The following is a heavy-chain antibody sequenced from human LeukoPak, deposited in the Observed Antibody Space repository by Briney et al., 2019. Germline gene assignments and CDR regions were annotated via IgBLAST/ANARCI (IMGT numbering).Heavy chain of an antibody. CDR1: GFTFSSYW. D-gene: IGHD4-17*01. Sequence: PGGSLRLSCAASGFTFSSYWMHGVRQAPGKGLVWVSRINGDGTSTDYADSVKGRFSISRDNAKNTLYLQMNSLRSEDTAVYYCAKAPHSDYSDRTDSYDIWGQGTMVTVSS. CDR3: AKAPHSDYSDRTDSYDI. CDR2: INGDGTST. V-gene: IGHV3-74*01. J-gene: IGHJ3*02.